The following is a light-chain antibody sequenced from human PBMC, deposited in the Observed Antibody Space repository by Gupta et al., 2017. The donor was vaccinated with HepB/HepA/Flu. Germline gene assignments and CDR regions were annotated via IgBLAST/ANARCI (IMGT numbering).Light chain of an antibody. CDR3: CSYAGSSTFVV. CDR2: EVS. Sequence: SALTQPASVSGSPGPSITISCTGTSSDLGSYNLVSWYQQHPGKAPKLMIYEVSKRPSGVSNRFSGSKSGNTASLTISGLQAEDEADYYCCSYAGSSTFVVFGGGTKLTVL. J-gene: IGLJ2*01. CDR1: SSDLGSYNL. V-gene: IGLV2-23*02.